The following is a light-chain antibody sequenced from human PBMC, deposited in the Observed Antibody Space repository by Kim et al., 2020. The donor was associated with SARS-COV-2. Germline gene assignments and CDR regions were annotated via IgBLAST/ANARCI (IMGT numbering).Light chain of an antibody. CDR3: QQYKSYSWT. CDR2: KAS. V-gene: IGKV1-5*03. Sequence: ASVGDSLTFTCRASQSISSSLAWYQQKPGKAPKLLIYKASTLESGVPSRFSGSGSGTQFTLTISSLQPDDFATYYCQQYKSYSWTFGQGTKVDIK. CDR1: QSISSS. J-gene: IGKJ1*01.